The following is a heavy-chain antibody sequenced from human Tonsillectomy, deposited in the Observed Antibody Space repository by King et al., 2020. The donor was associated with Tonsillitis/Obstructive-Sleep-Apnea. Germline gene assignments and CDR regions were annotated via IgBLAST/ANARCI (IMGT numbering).Heavy chain of an antibody. Sequence: VQLVESGGGLVQPGGSLRLSCAASGFTFSSYEMNWVRQAPGKGLEWVSYISSSGSTIYYADSVKGRFTISRDNAKNSLYLQRNSLRAEATAVYYCARGVPSGWYFDYWGQGTLVTVSS. CDR2: ISSSGSTI. CDR1: GFTFSSYE. V-gene: IGHV3-48*03. CDR3: ARGVPSGWYFDY. D-gene: IGHD6-19*01. J-gene: IGHJ4*02.